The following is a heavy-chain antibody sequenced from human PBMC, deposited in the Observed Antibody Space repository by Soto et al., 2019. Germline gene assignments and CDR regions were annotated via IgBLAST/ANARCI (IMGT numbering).Heavy chain of an antibody. Sequence: QVQLQESGPGLVKPSETLSLICTVSGDPITRYFWTWLRQPAGKGLEWIGHVFPGGPTSHHSSLKSRVSMSIDTSKNQFSLTLTSVTAADTAVYYCARTLSGFTYGSRQFYFDYWGQGTLVTVSS. CDR1: GDPITRYF. CDR3: ARTLSGFTYGSRQFYFDY. V-gene: IGHV4-4*07. J-gene: IGHJ4*02. D-gene: IGHD3-10*01. CDR2: VFPGGPT.